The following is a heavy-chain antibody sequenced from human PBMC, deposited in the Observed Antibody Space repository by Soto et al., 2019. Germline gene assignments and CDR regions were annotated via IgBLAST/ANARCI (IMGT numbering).Heavy chain of an antibody. Sequence: QVQLVQSGAEVKKPGASVKVSCKTSGYRFTNYGMHWVRQAPGQGLEWMGWINAGTGHTAFSQKLQGRVTINRDTSANTAYMELNNLRYEDTAVYYCARDAKVFGVITDPYDFWGEWTLVTVSS. J-gene: IGHJ4*02. CDR2: INAGTGHT. CDR3: ARDAKVFGVITDPYDF. CDR1: GYRFTNYG. V-gene: IGHV1-3*01. D-gene: IGHD3-3*01.